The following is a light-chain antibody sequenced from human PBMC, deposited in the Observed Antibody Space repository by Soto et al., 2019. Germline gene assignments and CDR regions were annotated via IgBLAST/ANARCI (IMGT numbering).Light chain of an antibody. J-gene: IGKJ4*01. CDR1: QSLDNY. CDR3: QQRGHWPS. CDR2: DAS. V-gene: IGKV3-11*01. Sequence: EIVLTQSPATLSLSPGERATLSCRASQSLDNYLAWYQHKPGQAPRLLIYDASTRATDIPARFSCSGSGTDFTLTISSLEPEDFAVYYCQQRGHWPSFGGGTKVEIK.